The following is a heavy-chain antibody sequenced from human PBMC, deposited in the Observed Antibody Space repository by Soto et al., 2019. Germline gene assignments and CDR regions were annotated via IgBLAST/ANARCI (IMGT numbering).Heavy chain of an antibody. V-gene: IGHV5-51*01. CDR2: IYPGDSDT. Sequence: GESLKISCKGSGYSFTSYWIGWVRQMPGKGLEWMGIIYPGDSDTRYSPSFQGQVTITRDTSASTAYMELSSLRSEDTAVYYCARDPATIWYYFDYWGQGTLVTVSS. J-gene: IGHJ4*02. CDR3: ARDPATIWYYFDY. D-gene: IGHD5-12*01. CDR1: GYSFTSYW.